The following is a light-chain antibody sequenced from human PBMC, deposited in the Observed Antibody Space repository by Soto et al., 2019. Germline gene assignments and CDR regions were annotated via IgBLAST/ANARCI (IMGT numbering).Light chain of an antibody. CDR3: QEYSSRG. CDR1: QTISTL. CDR2: DAS. J-gene: IGKJ1*01. V-gene: IGKV1-5*01. Sequence: DIQMTQSPSTLSASVGDRVTITCRASQTISTLLAWYQQKPGKAPKLLIYDASSLESGVPPRFSGSGAGTEFTLIISSLQPDDVATYYCQEYSSRGFGQGTKVEVK.